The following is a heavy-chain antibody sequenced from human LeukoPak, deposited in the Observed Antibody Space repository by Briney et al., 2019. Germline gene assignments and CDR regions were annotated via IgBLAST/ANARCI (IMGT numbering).Heavy chain of an antibody. CDR1: GGSSSSHY. J-gene: IGHJ3*02. CDR3: AGRLWRRDGYNLSAFDI. CDR2: IYYSGST. V-gene: IGHV4-59*11. Sequence: PSETLSLTCTVSGGSSSSHYWSWIRQPPGKGLEWIAFIYYSGSTNYNPSLKSRVTISVDTSKNQFSPKLSSVTAADTAVYYCAGRLWRRDGYNLSAFDIWGQGTMVTVSS. D-gene: IGHD5-24*01.